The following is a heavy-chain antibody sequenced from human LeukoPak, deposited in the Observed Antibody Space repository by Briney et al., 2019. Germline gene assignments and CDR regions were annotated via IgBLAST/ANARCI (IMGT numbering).Heavy chain of an antibody. CDR3: ANWIGSSSRDY. CDR2: INSNGDEI. J-gene: IGHJ4*02. V-gene: IGHV3-23*01. D-gene: IGHD6-6*01. Sequence: RPGGSLRLSCAASGFTFTSYGMTWVRQAPGKGLEWVSGINSNGDEIYYADSVRGRFTISRDNSNNALYLQMDSLRAEDTAVYYCANWIGSSSRDYWGQGTLVTVSS. CDR1: GFTFTSYG.